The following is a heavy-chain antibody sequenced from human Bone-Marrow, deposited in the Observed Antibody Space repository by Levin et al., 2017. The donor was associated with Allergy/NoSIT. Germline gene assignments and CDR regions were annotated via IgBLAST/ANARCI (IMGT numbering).Heavy chain of an antibody. CDR2: ISSSSYYI. D-gene: IGHD2-15*01. V-gene: IGHV3-21*01. CDR3: ARSVMVASITRAFDY. Sequence: AGGSLRLSCAASGFTFTSYSMNWVRQAPGKGLEWVSSISSSSYYIFYGDSLKGRFTVSRDNAKNSLYLEMNSLRAEDTAVYYCARSVMVASITRAFDYWGQGTRVTVSS. CDR1: GFTFTSYS. J-gene: IGHJ4*02.